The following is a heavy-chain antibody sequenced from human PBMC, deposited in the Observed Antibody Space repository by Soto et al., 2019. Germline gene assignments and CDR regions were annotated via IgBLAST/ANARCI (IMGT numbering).Heavy chain of an antibody. CDR3: ARAGEYIVATADDAFDI. V-gene: IGHV3-21*01. D-gene: IGHD5-12*01. J-gene: IGHJ3*02. CDR1: EFTFVGYS. CDR2: ISSSSSYI. Sequence: GGLLRLSCAAAEFTFVGYSIHWVRQAPGKGLEWVSSISSSSSYIYYADSVKGRFTISRDNAKNSLYLQMNSLRAEDTAVYYCARAGEYIVATADDAFDIWGQGTMVTVSS.